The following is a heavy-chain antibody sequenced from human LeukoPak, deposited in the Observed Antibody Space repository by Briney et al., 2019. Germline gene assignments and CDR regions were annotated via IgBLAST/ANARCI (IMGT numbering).Heavy chain of an antibody. CDR2: ISAYNGNT. J-gene: IGHJ6*02. Sequence: ASVKVSCKASGYTFTSNGISWVRLAPGQGLEWMGWISAYNGNTKYAQKLQGRVTMTTDTSTSTAYMELRSLRSDDTAVYYCARGSIAVAGDSYYGMDVWGQGTTVTVSS. CDR1: GYTFTSNG. D-gene: IGHD6-19*01. V-gene: IGHV1-18*01. CDR3: ARGSIAVAGDSYYGMDV.